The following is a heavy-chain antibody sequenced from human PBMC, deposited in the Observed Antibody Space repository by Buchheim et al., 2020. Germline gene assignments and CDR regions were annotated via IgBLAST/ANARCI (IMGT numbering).Heavy chain of an antibody. CDR2: IWYDGSNK. CDR3: ARGLKRYRVAEHDAFDI. Sequence: QVQLVESGGGVVQPGRSLRLSCAASGFTFSSYGMHWVRQAPGTGLEWVAVIWYDGSNKYYADSVKGRLTISRDNSKNTLYLQMNSLRAEDTAVYYCARGLKRYRVAEHDAFDIWGQGT. J-gene: IGHJ3*02. D-gene: IGHD1-26*01. CDR1: GFTFSSYG. V-gene: IGHV3-33*01.